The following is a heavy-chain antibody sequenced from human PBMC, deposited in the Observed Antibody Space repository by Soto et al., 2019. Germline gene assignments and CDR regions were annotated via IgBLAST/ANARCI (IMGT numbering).Heavy chain of an antibody. CDR2: IIPIFGTA. J-gene: IGHJ4*02. V-gene: IGHV1-69*13. Sequence: ASVKVSCKASGGTFSSYAISWVRQAPGQGLEWMGGIIPIFGTASYAQKFQGRVTITADESTSTAYMELSSLRSEDTAVYYCARAAPLTIFGVVIVSGHFDYWGQGTLGTVSS. D-gene: IGHD3-3*01. CDR3: ARAAPLTIFGVVIVSGHFDY. CDR1: GGTFSSYA.